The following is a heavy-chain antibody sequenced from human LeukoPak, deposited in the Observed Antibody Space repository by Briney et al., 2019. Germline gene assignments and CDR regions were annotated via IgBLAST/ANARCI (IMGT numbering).Heavy chain of an antibody. V-gene: IGHV1-2*02. CDR3: ARDGAVLWFGELNSAYGMDV. D-gene: IGHD3-10*01. Sequence: GASVKVYCKASGYTFTNYYMHWVRQDPGQGLEWMGWINPNSGDKNYAQKFQGRVTMTRDTSVTTVYMELSRLRSDDTAVYYCARDGAVLWFGELNSAYGMDVWDQGTMVTVSS. CDR2: INPNSGDK. J-gene: IGHJ6*02. CDR1: GYTFTNYY.